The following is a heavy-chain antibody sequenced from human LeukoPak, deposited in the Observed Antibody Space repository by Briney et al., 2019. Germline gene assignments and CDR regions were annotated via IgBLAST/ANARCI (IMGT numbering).Heavy chain of an antibody. Sequence: GGSLRLSCPASGFTFSGYAMHWVRQAPGKGLEWVAFIRYDGSNKYYSDSVKGRFTISRDNSKNTLYLQMNSLRAEDTAVYYCAKDRDSYGYYPYYFDYWGQGTLVTVSS. J-gene: IGHJ4*02. D-gene: IGHD3-22*01. CDR1: GFTFSGYA. CDR3: AKDRDSYGYYPYYFDY. V-gene: IGHV3-30*02. CDR2: IRYDGSNK.